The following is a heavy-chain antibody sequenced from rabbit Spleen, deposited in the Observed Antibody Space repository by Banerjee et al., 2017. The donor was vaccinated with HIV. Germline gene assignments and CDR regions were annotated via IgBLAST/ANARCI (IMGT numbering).Heavy chain of an antibody. V-gene: IGHV1S45*01. CDR3: ARDAAGREDFNL. CDR1: GFSFSDRDV. Sequence: QEQLVESGGGLVQPEGSLTLTCKASGFSFSDRDVMCWVRQAPGKGLEWIACIDAGSSGFTYFASWAKGRFTFSKTSSTTVTLQMTSLTAADTATYFCARDAAGREDFNLWGPGTLVTVS. D-gene: IGHD4-2*01. J-gene: IGHJ4*01. CDR2: IDAGSSGFT.